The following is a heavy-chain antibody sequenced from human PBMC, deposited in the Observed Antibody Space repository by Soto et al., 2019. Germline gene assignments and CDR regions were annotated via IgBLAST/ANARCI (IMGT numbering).Heavy chain of an antibody. V-gene: IGHV4-59*01. CDR3: ARVYMVRGVISPSYYYYGMDV. J-gene: IGHJ6*02. CDR1: GGSISSYY. Sequence: SETLSLTCTVSGGSISSYYWSWIRQPPGKGLEWIGYIYYSGSTNYNPSLKSRVTISVDTSKNQFSLKLSSVTAADTAVYYCARVYMVRGVISPSYYYYGMDVWGQGTTVTVSS. CDR2: IYYSGST. D-gene: IGHD3-10*01.